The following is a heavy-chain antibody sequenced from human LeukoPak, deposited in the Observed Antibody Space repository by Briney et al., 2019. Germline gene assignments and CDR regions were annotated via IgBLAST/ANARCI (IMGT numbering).Heavy chain of an antibody. CDR3: ANEGEIGYGYFY. J-gene: IGHJ4*02. CDR2: IKQDGSEK. V-gene: IGHV3-7*01. D-gene: IGHD5-18*01. CDR1: GFTFSNYW. Sequence: GGSRRLSCAASGFTFSNYWMSWVRQAPGKGLEWVANIKQDGSEKNYVDSVEGRFTISRDNAKNSLYLQMNSLRAGDTAVYYCANEGEIGYGYFYWGQGTLVTVSS.